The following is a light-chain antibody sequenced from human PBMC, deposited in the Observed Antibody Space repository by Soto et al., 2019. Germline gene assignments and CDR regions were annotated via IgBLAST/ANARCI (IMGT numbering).Light chain of an antibody. Sequence: EIVLTQSPGTLSLSPGERATLSCRASQSVSSNYLAWYQHKPGQAPRLLIYSASSRATGIPDRFSGSGSGSDFTLTISRLEPEDFAVYYCQQYGSSQTFGQGTKVEIK. CDR3: QQYGSSQT. V-gene: IGKV3-20*01. J-gene: IGKJ1*01. CDR2: SAS. CDR1: QSVSSNY.